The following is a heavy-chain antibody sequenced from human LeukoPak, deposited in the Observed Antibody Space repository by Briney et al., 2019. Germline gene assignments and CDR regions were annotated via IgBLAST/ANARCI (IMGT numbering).Heavy chain of an antibody. V-gene: IGHV1-46*01. J-gene: IGHJ4*02. Sequence: GASVKVSCKASGYTFTSYGISWVRQAPGQGLEWMGIINPSGGSTSYAQKFQGRVTMTRDMSTSTVYMELSSLRSEDTAVYYCARDPGSSGWPDYWGQGTLVTVSS. D-gene: IGHD6-19*01. CDR2: INPSGGST. CDR3: ARDPGSSGWPDY. CDR1: GYTFTSYG.